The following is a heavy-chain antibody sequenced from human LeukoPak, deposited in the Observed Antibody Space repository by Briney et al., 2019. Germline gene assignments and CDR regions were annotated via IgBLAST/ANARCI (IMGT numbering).Heavy chain of an antibody. CDR3: AREHSGSYSQPLDYFDY. CDR1: GYTFTNYD. J-gene: IGHJ4*02. D-gene: IGHD1-26*01. V-gene: IGHV1-18*01. Sequence: ASVKVSCKASGYTFTNYDISWVRQAPGQGLEWMGWISAYNDNTNYAQKLQGRVTITTDTSTSTAYMELRGLRSDDTAVYYCAREHSGSYSQPLDYFDYWGQGTLVTVSS. CDR2: ISAYNDNT.